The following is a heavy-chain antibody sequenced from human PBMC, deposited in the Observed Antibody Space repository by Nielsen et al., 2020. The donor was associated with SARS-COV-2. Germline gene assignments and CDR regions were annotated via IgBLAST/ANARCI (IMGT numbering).Heavy chain of an antibody. CDR2: ISAYNGNT. CDR1: GYTFTSYG. Sequence: ASVKVSCKASGYTFTSYGISWVRQAPGQGLEWMGWISAYNGNTNYAQKLQGRVTMTEDTSTDTAYMELSSLRSEDTAVYYCATGPPYYYDSSGYSNWFDPWGQGTLVTVSS. CDR3: ATGPPYYYDSSGYSNWFDP. J-gene: IGHJ5*02. D-gene: IGHD3-22*01. V-gene: IGHV1-18*01.